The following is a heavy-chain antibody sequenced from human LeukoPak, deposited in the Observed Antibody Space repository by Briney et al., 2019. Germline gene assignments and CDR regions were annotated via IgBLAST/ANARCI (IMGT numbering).Heavy chain of an antibody. J-gene: IGHJ3*02. CDR1: GLIFSYYE. D-gene: IGHD1-26*01. V-gene: IGHV3-48*03. CDR2: ISSSGDII. Sequence: PGGSLRLSCAASGLIFSYYEMNWVRQAPGKGLDWLSYISSSGDIIYYADSVKGRFTISRDNAKNSVYLQMNSPRAEDTAVYYCARYRADEGRYDALDIWGQGTMVTVSS. CDR3: ARYRADEGRYDALDI.